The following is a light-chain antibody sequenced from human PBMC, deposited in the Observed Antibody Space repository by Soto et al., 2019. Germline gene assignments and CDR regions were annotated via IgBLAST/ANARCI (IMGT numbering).Light chain of an antibody. Sequence: EIVMTQSPGTLSVSPGERATLSCRASQSVSNNLAWYQQKPGQAPRLLIYDAFSRATGIPARFSGSESGTEFTLTISSLQSEDFAVYYCQQYNNWPPITFSQGTRLEIK. J-gene: IGKJ5*01. CDR2: DAF. CDR3: QQYNNWPPIT. V-gene: IGKV3-15*01. CDR1: QSVSNN.